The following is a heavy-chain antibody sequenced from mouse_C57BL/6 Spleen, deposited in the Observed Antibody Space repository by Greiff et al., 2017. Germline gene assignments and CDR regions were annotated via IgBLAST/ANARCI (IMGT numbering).Heavy chain of an antibody. J-gene: IGHJ1*03. Sequence: EVQLVESGGGLVKPGGSLKLSCAASGFTFSSYAMSWVRQTPEKRLEWVATISDGGSYTYYPDNVKGRFTISRDNAKNNLYLQMSHLKSEDTAMYYCARDGTYYYGSSPYWYFDVWGTGTTVTVSS. D-gene: IGHD1-1*01. CDR3: ARDGTYYYGSSPYWYFDV. CDR2: ISDGGSYT. V-gene: IGHV5-4*01. CDR1: GFTFSSYA.